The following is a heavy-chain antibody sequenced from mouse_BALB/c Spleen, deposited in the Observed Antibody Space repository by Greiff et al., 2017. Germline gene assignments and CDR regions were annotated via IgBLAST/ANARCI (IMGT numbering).Heavy chain of an antibody. CDR3: ASYYGSSYPLYYAMDY. CDR1: GFTFSSYA. Sequence: EVMLVESGGGLVKPGGSLKLSCAASGFTFSSYAMSWVRQSPEKRLEWVAEISSGGSYTYYPDTVTGRFTISRDNAKNTLYLEMSSLRSEDTAMYYCASYYGSSYPLYYAMDYWGQGTSVTVSS. D-gene: IGHD1-1*01. CDR2: ISSGGSYT. J-gene: IGHJ4*01. V-gene: IGHV5-9-4*01.